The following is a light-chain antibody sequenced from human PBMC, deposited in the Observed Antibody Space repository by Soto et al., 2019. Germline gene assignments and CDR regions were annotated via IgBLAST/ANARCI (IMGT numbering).Light chain of an antibody. J-gene: IGKJ5*01. CDR2: DES. CDR3: QKYDSLPIT. CDR1: QDIRYY. V-gene: IGKV1-33*01. Sequence: DIQMTQSPSSLSASVGDRVTITCQASQDIRYYLNWFQQKPGKAPKVLIYDESRLETGVPSRFSGSGSGTHSSLAISRLQPEDIATYYCQKYDSLPITCGQGTRLEIK.